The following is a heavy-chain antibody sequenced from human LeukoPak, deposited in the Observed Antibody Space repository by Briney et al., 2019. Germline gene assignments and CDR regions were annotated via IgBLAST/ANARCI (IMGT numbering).Heavy chain of an antibody. CDR3: ARDNSVRDEAWWFNP. Sequence: ASVTLSCKASGGTFSSYAISLVRQAPGPGPEWMGVISPSGGSTTYAQKFQGRVTLTRDMSTSTDYLELSSLRSEDTAVYYCARDNSVRDEAWWFNPWSQGTLVTVSS. D-gene: IGHD5-24*01. V-gene: IGHV1-46*01. CDR2: ISPSGGST. CDR1: GGTFSSYA. J-gene: IGHJ5*02.